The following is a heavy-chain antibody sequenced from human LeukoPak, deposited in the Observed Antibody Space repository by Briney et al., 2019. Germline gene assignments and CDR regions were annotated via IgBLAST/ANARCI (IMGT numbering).Heavy chain of an antibody. J-gene: IGHJ4*02. Sequence: GGSLRLSCAASGFTFSSYWMSWVRQAPGKGREGVANIKQDGSEKYYVDSVKGRFTISRDNAKNSLYLQMNSLRAEDTAVYYCASGSSSWYEYYFDYWGQGTLVTVSS. V-gene: IGHV3-7*01. D-gene: IGHD6-13*01. CDR2: IKQDGSEK. CDR3: ASGSSSWYEYYFDY. CDR1: GFTFSSYW.